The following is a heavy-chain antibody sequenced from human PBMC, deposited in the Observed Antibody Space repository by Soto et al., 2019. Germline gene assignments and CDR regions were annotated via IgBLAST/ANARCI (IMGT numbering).Heavy chain of an antibody. J-gene: IGHJ4*02. Sequence: SETLSLTCPVSGGSISSSSYYWGWIRQPPGKGLEWIGSIYYSGSTYYNPSLKSRVTISVDTSKNQFSLKLSSVTAADTAVYYCATLGYYYDSSGYVDYWGQGTLVTVSS. CDR2: IYYSGST. CDR3: ATLGYYYDSSGYVDY. D-gene: IGHD3-22*01. V-gene: IGHV4-39*01. CDR1: GGSISSSSYY.